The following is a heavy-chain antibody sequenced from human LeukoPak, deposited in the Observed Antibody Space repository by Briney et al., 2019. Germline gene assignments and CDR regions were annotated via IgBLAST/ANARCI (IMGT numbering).Heavy chain of an antibody. J-gene: IGHJ3*02. CDR3: ARVSGGGSQSYDAFDI. CDR1: GYTFTGYY. Sequence: ASVKVSCKASGYTFTGYYMHCVREAPGQGLEWMGWINPNSGRTYYAQKFQGRVTMTRDTSISTAYMELTRLRSDDTAVYYCARVSGGGSQSYDAFDIWGQGTLVTVSS. D-gene: IGHD1-26*01. V-gene: IGHV1-2*02. CDR2: INPNSGRT.